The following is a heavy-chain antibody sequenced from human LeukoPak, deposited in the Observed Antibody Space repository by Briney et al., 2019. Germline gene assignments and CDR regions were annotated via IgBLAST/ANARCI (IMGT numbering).Heavy chain of an antibody. CDR1: GGSISSGSYY. D-gene: IGHD3-9*01. J-gene: IGHJ4*02. CDR3: ASSILIIRYFDWLSGHYFDY. Sequence: SETLSLTCTVSGGSISSGSYYWSWIRQPPGKGLEWIGEINHSGSTYYNPSLKSRVTISVDTSKNQFSLKLSSVTAADTAVYYCASSILIIRYFDWLSGHYFDYWGQGTLVTVSS. CDR2: INHSGST. V-gene: IGHV4-39*07.